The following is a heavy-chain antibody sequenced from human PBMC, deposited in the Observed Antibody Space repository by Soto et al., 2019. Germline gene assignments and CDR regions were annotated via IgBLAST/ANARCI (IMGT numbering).Heavy chain of an antibody. CDR2: IYYSGST. D-gene: IGHD3-22*01. CDR3: ARSTDYYDSSGYYYYFDY. J-gene: IGHJ4*02. V-gene: IGHV4-30-4*01. Sequence: QVQLQESGPGLVKPSQTLSLTCTVSGGSISSGDYYWSWIRQPPGKGLEWIGYIYYSGSTYYNPSLKSRVTISVDTSKNQFSLKLSSVTAADTAVYYCARSTDYYDSSGYYYYFDYWGQGTLVTVSS. CDR1: GGSISSGDYY.